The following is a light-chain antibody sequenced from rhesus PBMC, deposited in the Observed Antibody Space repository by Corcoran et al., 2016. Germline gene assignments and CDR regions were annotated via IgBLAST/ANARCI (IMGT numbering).Light chain of an antibody. CDR3: QHSYGIPFT. CDR1: ENVNNY. Sequence: DIQMTQSPSSLSASVGDRVTLTCRASENVNNYLHWYQQKPGKAPKVLIYKASTLQSGVPSRFRGSGAGTDFTLTISILQPEDFATYYCQHSYGIPFTFGPGTKLEIK. V-gene: IGKV1-74*01. J-gene: IGKJ3*01. CDR2: KAS.